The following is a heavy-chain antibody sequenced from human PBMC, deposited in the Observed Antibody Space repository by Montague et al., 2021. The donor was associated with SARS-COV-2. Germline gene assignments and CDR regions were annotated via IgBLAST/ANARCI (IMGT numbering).Heavy chain of an antibody. CDR3: ATQEDPSGWIPGPFDF. Sequence: SETLSLTCTVSGDSITSSRYYWGWIRQPPGKGLEWIESIHYSEATYYNPSLKSRLTISVDTSKNHFSLKLTSVTAADTAVYYCATQEDPSGWIPGPFDFWGQGTLLSVSS. CDR1: GDSITSSRYY. V-gene: IGHV4-39*01. D-gene: IGHD6-19*01. CDR2: IHYSEAT. J-gene: IGHJ4*02.